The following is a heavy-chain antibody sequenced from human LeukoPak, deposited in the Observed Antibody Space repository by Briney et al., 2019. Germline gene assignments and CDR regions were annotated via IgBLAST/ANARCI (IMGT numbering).Heavy chain of an antibody. V-gene: IGHV3-30*18. CDR1: GFTFSSYG. CDR2: ISYDGSNK. J-gene: IGHJ4*02. Sequence: GGSLRLSCAASGFTFSSYGMHWVRQAPGKGLEWVAVISYDGSNKYYADSVKGRFTISRDNSKNTLYLQMNSLRAEDTAVYYCVKSFARAVAGTGEPREDYWGQGTLVTVSS. CDR3: VKSFARAVAGTGEPREDY. D-gene: IGHD6-19*01.